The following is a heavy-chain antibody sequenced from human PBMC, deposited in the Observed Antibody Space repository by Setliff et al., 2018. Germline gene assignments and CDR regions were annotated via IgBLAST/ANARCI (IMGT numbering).Heavy chain of an antibody. Sequence: GASVKVSCKASGYTFSSYAMNWVRQAPGQGLEWMGWINTNTGNPTYAQGFTGRFVFSLDTSVSTTYLQISSLKAEDTAIYYCARDLGFGPSYRYGSGYGMDVWGQGTTVTVSS. CDR3: ARDLGFGPSYRYGSGYGMDV. J-gene: IGHJ6*02. CDR2: INTNTGNP. V-gene: IGHV7-4-1*02. D-gene: IGHD3-10*01. CDR1: GYTFSSYA.